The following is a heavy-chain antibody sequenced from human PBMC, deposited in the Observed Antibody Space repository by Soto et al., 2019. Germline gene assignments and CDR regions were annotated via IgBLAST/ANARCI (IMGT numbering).Heavy chain of an antibody. V-gene: IGHV1-18*01. CDR3: ARDEEYSSSIDYYGMDV. D-gene: IGHD6-6*01. CDR2: ISAYNGNT. CDR1: GYTFTSYG. Sequence: QVQLVQSGAEVKKPGASVKVSCKASGYTFTSYGISWVRQAPGQGLEWMGWISAYNGNTKYAQKVQGRITMTIDTSTSTAYMELRSLSSDDTAVYYCARDEEYSSSIDYYGMDVWGQGTTVTVSS. J-gene: IGHJ6*02.